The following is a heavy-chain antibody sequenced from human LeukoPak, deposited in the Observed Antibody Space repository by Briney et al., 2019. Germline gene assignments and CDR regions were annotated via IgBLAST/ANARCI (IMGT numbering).Heavy chain of an antibody. V-gene: IGHV3-21*04. CDR3: ARRPRDSSGYYLGAFHA. Sequence: GGSLRLSCAASGFTFSTYSMNWVRQAPGKGLEWVSSISSTSRYIYYVDSVKGRFAISRDNAKNSVYLHMSSLRAEDTAVYFCARRPRDSSGYYLGAFHAWGQGTTVTVSS. J-gene: IGHJ3*01. D-gene: IGHD3-22*01. CDR1: GFTFSTYS. CDR2: ISSTSRYI.